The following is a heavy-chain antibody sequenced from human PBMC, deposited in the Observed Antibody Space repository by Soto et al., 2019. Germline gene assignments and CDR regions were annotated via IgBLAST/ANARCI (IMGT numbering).Heavy chain of an antibody. D-gene: IGHD2-2*01. V-gene: IGHV3-7*01. CDR2: IKGDGSEK. Sequence: QPGGSLRLSCAASGFTFSNYWVNWVRQVPGKGLEWVANIKGDGSEKYFVDSVKGRFTISRDNAKNSLYLQMNSLRAEDTATYYCARDLGRTAAGYYYYYAMDVWGQGTTVTVSS. J-gene: IGHJ6*02. CDR3: ARDLGRTAAGYYYYYAMDV. CDR1: GFTFSNYW.